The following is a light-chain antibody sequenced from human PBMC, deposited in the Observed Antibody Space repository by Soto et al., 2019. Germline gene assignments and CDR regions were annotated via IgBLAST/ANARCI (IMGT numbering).Light chain of an antibody. CDR2: GAS. CDR1: QSVRSSY. CDR3: QQYGGSAWT. J-gene: IGKJ1*01. Sequence: EIVLTQSPGTLSLSPGERATLSCRASQSVRSSYLAWYQQKPGQAPRLLIYGASSRATGIPDRFSGSGSGTDFTLTISRLEPEDFAVHLCQQYGGSAWTFGQGTKVDIK. V-gene: IGKV3-20*01.